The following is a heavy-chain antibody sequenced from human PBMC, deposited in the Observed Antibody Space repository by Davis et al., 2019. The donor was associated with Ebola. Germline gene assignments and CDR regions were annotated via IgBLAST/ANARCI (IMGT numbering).Heavy chain of an antibody. CDR2: IYYSGST. Sequence: MPSETLSLTCTVSGGSISSYYWSWIRQPPGKGLEWIGYIYYSGSTNYNPSLKSRVTISVDTSKKQFSLKLSSVTAADTAVYYCASTPKLYSYYYGMDVWGQGTTVTVSS. V-gene: IGHV4-59*01. D-gene: IGHD1-7*01. J-gene: IGHJ6*02. CDR3: ASTPKLYSYYYGMDV. CDR1: GGSISSYY.